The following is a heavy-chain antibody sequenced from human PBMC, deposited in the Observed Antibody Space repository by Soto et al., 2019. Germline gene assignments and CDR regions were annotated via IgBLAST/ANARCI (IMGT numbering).Heavy chain of an antibody. D-gene: IGHD2-2*01. Sequence: LALTCTVSGDSISGGASFWSWIRQPPGKGLEWIANVYYSGSSYYNPSLKSRLTISVDTTKNQFSLQLKSMTAADTAVYYCAKLSCTSSTCYFPGWFDPWGQGTLVTVSS. V-gene: IGHV4-31*03. CDR2: VYYSGSS. CDR1: GDSISGGASF. CDR3: AKLSCTSSTCYFPGWFDP. J-gene: IGHJ5*02.